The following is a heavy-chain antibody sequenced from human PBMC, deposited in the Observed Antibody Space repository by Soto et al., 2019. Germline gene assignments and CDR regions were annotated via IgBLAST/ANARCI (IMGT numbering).Heavy chain of an antibody. CDR1: GYTLTELS. V-gene: IGHV1-24*01. CDR2: FDPGDGET. CDR3: ATAAGTIAVAGTGYFDY. Sequence: ASVKVSCKVSGYTLTELSMHWVRQAPGKGLEWMGGFDPGDGETIYAQKFQGRVTMTEDTSTDTAYMELSSLRSEDTAVYYCATAAGTIAVAGTGYFDYWGQGTLVTVSS. J-gene: IGHJ4*02. D-gene: IGHD6-19*01.